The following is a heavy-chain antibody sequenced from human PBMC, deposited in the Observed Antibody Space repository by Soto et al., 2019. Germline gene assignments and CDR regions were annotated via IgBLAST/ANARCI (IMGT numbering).Heavy chain of an antibody. CDR3: ARGYCSNGVCYRYIDL. CDR2: TRNKANSYTT. D-gene: IGHD2-8*01. CDR1: GFTFFAYA. V-gene: IGHV3-72*01. J-gene: IGHJ2*01. Sequence: GGSLRLSCAASGFTFFAYAMTWVRQAPGKGLEWVGRTRNKANSYTTEYAASVKGRFTISRDDSKNSLYLQMNSLKTEDTAVYYCARGYCSNGVCYRYIDLWGRGTLVTVSS.